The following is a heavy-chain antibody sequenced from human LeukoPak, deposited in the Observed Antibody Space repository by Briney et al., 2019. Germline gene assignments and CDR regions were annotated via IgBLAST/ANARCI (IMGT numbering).Heavy chain of an antibody. Sequence: PGGSLRLCCAASGFTFSSYGMSWVRKAPGKGLKWVSAISGSGGSTYYADSVKGRFTISRDNSKNTLYLQMNSLRAEDTAVYYCAKDHRTYYYGSGSSMRPQGTTYFDYWGQGTLVTVSS. CDR2: ISGSGGST. D-gene: IGHD3-10*01. CDR3: AKDHRTYYYGSGSSMRPQGTTYFDY. V-gene: IGHV3-23*01. J-gene: IGHJ4*02. CDR1: GFTFSSYG.